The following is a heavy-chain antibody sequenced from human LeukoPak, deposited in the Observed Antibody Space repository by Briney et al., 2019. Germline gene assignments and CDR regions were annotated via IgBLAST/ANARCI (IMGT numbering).Heavy chain of an antibody. CDR2: ISGSGGST. D-gene: IGHD6-13*01. J-gene: IGHJ5*02. CDR1: GFTFSSYA. CDR3: AEAGSSWYGNWFDP. V-gene: IGHV3-23*01. Sequence: GGSLRLSCAASGFTFSSYAMSWVRQAPGKGLEWVSAISGSGGSTYYADSVKGRFTISRDNSKNTLYLQMNSLRAEDTAVYYCAEAGSSWYGNWFDPWGQGTLVTVSS.